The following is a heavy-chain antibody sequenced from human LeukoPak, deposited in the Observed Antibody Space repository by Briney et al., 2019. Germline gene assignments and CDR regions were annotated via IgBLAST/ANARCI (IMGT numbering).Heavy chain of an antibody. CDR2: ISAYNGNT. Sequence: ASVTVPFKASGYTFTSYGISWVRQAPGQGLEWMAWISAYNGNTNYAQKLQGRVTMTTDTSTSTAYMELRSLRSDDTAVYHCAREGMVRGVRRAYYFDYWGQGTLVTVSS. D-gene: IGHD3-10*01. J-gene: IGHJ4*02. CDR3: AREGMVRGVRRAYYFDY. CDR1: GYTFTSYG. V-gene: IGHV1-18*01.